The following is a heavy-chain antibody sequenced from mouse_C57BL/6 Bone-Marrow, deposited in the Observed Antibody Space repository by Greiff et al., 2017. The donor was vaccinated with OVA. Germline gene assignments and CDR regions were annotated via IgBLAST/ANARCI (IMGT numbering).Heavy chain of an antibody. Sequence: QVQLQQSGAELVRPGASVTLSCKASGYTFTDYEMHWVKQTPVHGLEWIGAIDPETGGTAYNQKFKGKAILTADKSSSTAYMELRSLSSEDSAVYYCIWEGTIYYCQMTFFAYWGQGTLLTVSA. V-gene: IGHV1-15*01. CDR1: GYTFTDYE. CDR2: IDPETGGT. J-gene: IGHJ3*01. D-gene: IGHD2-1*01. CDR3: IWEGTIYYCQMTFFAY.